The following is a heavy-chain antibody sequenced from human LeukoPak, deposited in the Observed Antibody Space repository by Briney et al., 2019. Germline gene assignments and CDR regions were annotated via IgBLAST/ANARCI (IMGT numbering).Heavy chain of an antibody. CDR3: ARESISRLERRSYYFDY. J-gene: IGHJ4*02. V-gene: IGHV4-61*01. CDR1: GGSVSSGSYY. D-gene: IGHD1-1*01. CDR2: IYYSGST. Sequence: KASETLSLTCTVSGGSVSSGSYYWSWIRQPPGKGLEWIGYIYYSGSTNYNPSLKSRVTISVDTSKNQFSLKLSSVTAADTAVYYCARESISRLERRSYYFDYWGQGTLVTVSS.